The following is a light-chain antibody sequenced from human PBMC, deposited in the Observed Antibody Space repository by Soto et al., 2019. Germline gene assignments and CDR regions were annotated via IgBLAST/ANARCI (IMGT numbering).Light chain of an antibody. V-gene: IGLV2-23*02. Sequence: QSVLTQPASVSGSPGQSITISCTGTSSDVGSYNLVSWYQQHPGKAPKLMIYEVSKRPSGVSNRFSGSKSGNTASLTISVLQAEDEADYYCCSYAGSSTYVFGTGT. CDR1: SSDVGSYNL. CDR3: CSYAGSSTYV. J-gene: IGLJ1*01. CDR2: EVS.